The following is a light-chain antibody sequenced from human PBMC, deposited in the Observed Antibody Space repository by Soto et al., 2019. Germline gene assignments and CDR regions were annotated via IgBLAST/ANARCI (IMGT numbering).Light chain of an antibody. CDR3: CSFARTSSFYA. CDR1: SSDVGGSNL. V-gene: IGLV2-23*01. J-gene: IGLJ1*01. CDR2: EGD. Sequence: SVLTQPASVSGSPGQSITISCSGTSSDVGGSNLVSWYQQHPGKAPKLIIFEGDRRPSGVSGRFSGSKSGNTASLTISGLQAEDEADYYCCSFARTSSFYAFGTATKVPS.